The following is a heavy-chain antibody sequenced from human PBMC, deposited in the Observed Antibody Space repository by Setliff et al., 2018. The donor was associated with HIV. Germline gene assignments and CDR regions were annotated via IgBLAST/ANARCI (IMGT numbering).Heavy chain of an antibody. CDR3: ARDPYCPNTCYEDFTFDS. CDR2: IYSSGIT. D-gene: IGHD2-8*01. J-gene: IGHJ4*02. CDR1: GGSISSGSYF. V-gene: IGHV4-61*02. Sequence: SDTLSLTCTVSGGSISSGSYFWNWIRRPAGKGLEWIGRIYSSGITNYNPSLKSRLTISLDTSKNQFSLQVTSVTAADTAVYYCARDPYCPNTCYEDFTFDSWGQGTLVTVSS.